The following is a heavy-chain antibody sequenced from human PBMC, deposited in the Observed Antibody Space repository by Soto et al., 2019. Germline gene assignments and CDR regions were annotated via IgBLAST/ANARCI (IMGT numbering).Heavy chain of an antibody. J-gene: IGHJ2*01. CDR1: GGSVSSGSYY. CDR2: IYYSGST. D-gene: IGHD3-3*01. V-gene: IGHV4-61*01. Sequence: QVQLQESGPGLVKPSETLSLTCTVSGGSVSSGSYYWSWIRQPPGKGLEWIGYIYYSGSTYYNPSLKSRVTISIDTSKNQFSLKLSSVTAADTVVYYCARRPLSDWYFDLWGRGTLVTVSS. CDR3: ARRPLSDWYFDL.